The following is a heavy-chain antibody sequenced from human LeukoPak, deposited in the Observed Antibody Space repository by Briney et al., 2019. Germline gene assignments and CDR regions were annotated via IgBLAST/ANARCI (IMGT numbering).Heavy chain of an antibody. CDR2: IIPIFGIA. D-gene: IGHD1-26*01. V-gene: IGHV1-69*04. Sequence: SVKVSCKASGGTFSSYAISWVRQAPGQGLEWMGRIIPIFGIANYAQKFQGRVTITADKSTSTAYMGLSSLRSEDTAVYYCARNSIVGATLRVSNWFDPWGQGTLVTVSS. CDR1: GGTFSSYA. CDR3: ARNSIVGATLRVSNWFDP. J-gene: IGHJ5*02.